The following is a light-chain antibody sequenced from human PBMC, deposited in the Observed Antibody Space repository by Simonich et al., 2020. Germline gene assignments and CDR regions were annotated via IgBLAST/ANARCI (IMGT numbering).Light chain of an antibody. J-gene: IGLJ2*01. CDR1: NIGSKS. CDR2: DDS. Sequence: SYVLTQPPSVSVAPGKTARITCGGNNIGSKSVHWYQQKPGQAPVLVVYDDSDRPSGITERFSGSNYGNTATLTISRVEAGDEADYYCQVWDSSSDHPVFGGGTKLTVL. CDR3: QVWDSSSDHPV. V-gene: IGLV3-21*03.